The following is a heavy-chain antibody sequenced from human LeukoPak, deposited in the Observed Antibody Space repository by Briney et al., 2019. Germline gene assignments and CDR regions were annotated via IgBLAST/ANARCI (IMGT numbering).Heavy chain of an antibody. Sequence: GGSLRPSCAASGLTFSSYGMSWVRQAPGKGLEWVSSISGSGDNTHYADSVKGRFTISRDNSKDTLYLQMNGLRAEDTAVYYCAKVRSRVGNFDYWGQGTLVTVSS. CDR2: ISGSGDNT. V-gene: IGHV3-23*01. CDR1: GLTFSSYG. D-gene: IGHD4-23*01. J-gene: IGHJ4*02. CDR3: AKVRSRVGNFDY.